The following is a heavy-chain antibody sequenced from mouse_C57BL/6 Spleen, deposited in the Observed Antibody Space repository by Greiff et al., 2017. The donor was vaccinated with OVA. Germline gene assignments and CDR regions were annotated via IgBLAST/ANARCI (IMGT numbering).Heavy chain of an antibody. V-gene: IGHV1-19*01. Sequence: EVKLVESGPVLVKPGASVKMSCKASGYTFTDYYMNWVKQSHGKSLEWIGVINPYNGGTSYNQKFKGKATLTVDKSSSTAYMELNSLTSEDSAVYYCAPNWDKDFDYWGQGTTLTVSS. CDR1: GYTFTDYY. CDR2: INPYNGGT. J-gene: IGHJ2*01. CDR3: APNWDKDFDY. D-gene: IGHD4-1*01.